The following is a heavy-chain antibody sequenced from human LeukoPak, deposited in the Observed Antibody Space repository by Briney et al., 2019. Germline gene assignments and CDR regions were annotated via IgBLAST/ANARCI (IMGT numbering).Heavy chain of an antibody. CDR2: ISYDGSSK. J-gene: IGHJ4*02. CDR3: AAYCSSTSCCVGY. Sequence: GGSLRLSCAASGFTFSSYAMHWVRQAPGKGLEWVAVISYDGSSKYYADSVKGRFTISRDNSKNTLYLQMNSLRAEDTAVYYCAAYCSSTSCCVGYWGQGTLVTVSS. D-gene: IGHD2-2*01. V-gene: IGHV3-30-3*01. CDR1: GFTFSSYA.